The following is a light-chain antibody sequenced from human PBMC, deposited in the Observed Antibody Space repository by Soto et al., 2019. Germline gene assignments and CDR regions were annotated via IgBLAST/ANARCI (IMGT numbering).Light chain of an antibody. Sequence: TQSPATLSVSPGERVTLSCRASQDISNKLAWYQQKPGQAPRLLIYGASLRATGIPGRFTGSGSGTEFALTISSLQSEDLATYYCQQYNRWFSFTFGQGTRLEMK. CDR3: QQYNRWFSFT. J-gene: IGKJ5*01. CDR1: QDISNK. CDR2: GAS. V-gene: IGKV3-15*01.